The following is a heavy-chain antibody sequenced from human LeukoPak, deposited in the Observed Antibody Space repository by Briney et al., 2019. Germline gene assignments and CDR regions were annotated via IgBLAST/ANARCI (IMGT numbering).Heavy chain of an antibody. J-gene: IGHJ4*02. CDR3: ARDQPSLVVTNTNFDY. V-gene: IGHV3-21*01. CDR2: ISSSSSYI. Sequence: PGGSLRLSCAASGFTFSSYSMNWIRQAPGKGLEWVSSISSSSSYIYYADSVKGRFTISRDNAKNSLYLQMNSLRAEDTAVYYCARDQPSLVVTNTNFDYWGQGTLVTVSS. CDR1: GFTFSSYS. D-gene: IGHD3-22*01.